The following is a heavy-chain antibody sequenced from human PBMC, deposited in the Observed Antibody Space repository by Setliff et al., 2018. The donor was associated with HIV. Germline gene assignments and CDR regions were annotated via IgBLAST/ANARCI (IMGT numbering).Heavy chain of an antibody. CDR2: IYYTGTT. J-gene: IGHJ4*02. Sequence: SETLSLTCTVSGASISSGGYYWSWIRQHPVKGLEWIGYIYYTGTTFYNPSLESRLIISLDTPKNQFSLRLTSVTAADTAVYYCARLGTRTVAADADFDSGGQGALVTVSS. D-gene: IGHD2-15*01. CDR3: ARLGTRTVAADADFDS. CDR1: GASISSGGYY. V-gene: IGHV4-31*03.